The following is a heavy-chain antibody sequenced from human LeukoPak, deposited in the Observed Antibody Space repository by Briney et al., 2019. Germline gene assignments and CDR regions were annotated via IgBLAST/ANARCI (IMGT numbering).Heavy chain of an antibody. CDR1: GFTFDDYA. D-gene: IGHD6-13*01. J-gene: IGHJ6*02. Sequence: GGSLRLSCAASGFTFDDYAMHWVRQAPGKGLEWVSGISWNSGSIDYADSVKGRFTISRDNAKNSLYLQMNSLRAEDTALYYCAKDIGAAAGTYYYYYYYGMDVWGQGTTVTVSS. V-gene: IGHV3-9*01. CDR2: ISWNSGSI. CDR3: AKDIGAAAGTYYYYYYYGMDV.